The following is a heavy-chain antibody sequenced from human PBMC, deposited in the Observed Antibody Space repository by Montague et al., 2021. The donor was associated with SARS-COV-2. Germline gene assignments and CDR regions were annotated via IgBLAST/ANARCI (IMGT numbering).Heavy chain of an antibody. CDR2: TFYRFQWHT. D-gene: IGHD4-17*01. Sequence: CAISGDSVASDPAAWHWVRQSPSIDLELQLRTFYRFQWHTDSAASLRSRISFSGDISKNQFSLHLNSVTPEDTAIYYCARDGDYGGTWYSFLQNWGQGTLVIDSS. J-gene: IGHJ1*01. V-gene: IGHV6-1*01. CDR1: GDSVASDPAA. CDR3: ARDGDYGGTWYSFLQN.